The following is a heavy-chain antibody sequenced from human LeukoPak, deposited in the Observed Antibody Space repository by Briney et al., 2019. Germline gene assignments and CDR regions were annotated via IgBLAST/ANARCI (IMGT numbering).Heavy chain of an antibody. Sequence: PGGSLRLSCAASGFTFSSYEMNWVRQAPGKGLVRVSRINSDGSSTTNADSVKGRFTISRDNAKNTLYLQMNSLRVEDTAVYFCARGGSPPEALGDAFDIWGQGTMVTVSS. V-gene: IGHV3-74*01. CDR2: INSDGSST. CDR1: GFTFSSYE. CDR3: ARGGSPPEALGDAFDI. J-gene: IGHJ3*02. D-gene: IGHD1-26*01.